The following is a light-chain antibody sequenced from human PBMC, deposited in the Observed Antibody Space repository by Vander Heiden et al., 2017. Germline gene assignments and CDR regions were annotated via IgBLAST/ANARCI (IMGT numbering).Light chain of an antibody. CDR3: QQYNSYSPTT. CDR1: QSISSC. J-gene: IGKJ1*01. Sequence: DIQMTQSPSTLSASVGDRVTITCRARQSISSCLAWYQQKPGKAPKLLIYKASSLESGVPSRVRGRGSGTEFTLTISSLQPDDFATYYCQQYNSYSPTTFGQGTKVEIK. V-gene: IGKV1-5*03. CDR2: KAS.